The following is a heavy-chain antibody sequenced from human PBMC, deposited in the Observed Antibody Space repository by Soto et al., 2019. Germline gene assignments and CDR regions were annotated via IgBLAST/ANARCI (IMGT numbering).Heavy chain of an antibody. CDR3: ARPRTTGTTHFDY. D-gene: IGHD1-1*01. V-gene: IGHV5-51*01. CDR1: GYSFTSYW. Sequence: GSLKISCKGSGYSFTSYWIGWARQMPGKGLEWMGIIYPGDSDTRYSPSFQGQVTIPADKSINTAYLQWSSLKASDTAMYYCARPRTTGTTHFDYWGQGTPVTVSS. CDR2: IYPGDSDT. J-gene: IGHJ4*02.